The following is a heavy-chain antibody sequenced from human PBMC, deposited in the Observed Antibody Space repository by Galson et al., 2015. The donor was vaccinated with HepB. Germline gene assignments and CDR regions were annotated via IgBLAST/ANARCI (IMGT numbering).Heavy chain of an antibody. CDR2: ISAYNGYT. CDR1: GYSFSSYS. D-gene: IGHD2-15*01. Sequence: SVKVSCKAAGYSFSSYSITWVRQAPGQGLEWMGWISAYNGYTKYARKLQGRVTMTTDTSTSTAYMELRRLRSDDTAGYYCGRGALVVVVGSNPKNWFDPWGQGTLVTVPS. V-gene: IGHV1-18*01. CDR3: GRGALVVVVGSNPKNWFDP. J-gene: IGHJ5*02.